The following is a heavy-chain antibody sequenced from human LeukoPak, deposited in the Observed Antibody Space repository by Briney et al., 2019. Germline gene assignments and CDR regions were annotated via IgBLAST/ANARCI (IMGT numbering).Heavy chain of an antibody. V-gene: IGHV3-30-3*01. Sequence: HAGGSLRLSCAASGFTFSSYAMHWVRQAPGKGLEWVAVISYDGSNKNYADSVKGRVTISRDNSKNTLYLQMNSLRTEDTAVYYCARGYSNSWYYFDYWGQGTLVTVSS. CDR3: ARGYSNSWYYFDY. CDR1: GFTFSSYA. D-gene: IGHD6-13*01. CDR2: ISYDGSNK. J-gene: IGHJ4*02.